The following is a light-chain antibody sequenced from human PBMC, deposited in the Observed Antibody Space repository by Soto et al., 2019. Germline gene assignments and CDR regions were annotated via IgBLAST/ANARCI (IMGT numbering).Light chain of an antibody. CDR2: DAS. CDR1: QSVSSY. J-gene: IGKJ2*01. V-gene: IGKV3-11*01. CDR3: QQRST. Sequence: EIVLTQSPATLSLSPGERATLSCRASQSVSSYLAWYQQKPGQAPRLLIYDASNRATGIPARFSGSGSGTDFTLPISSLVPEDFAVYYCQQRSTFGQGTKLEIK.